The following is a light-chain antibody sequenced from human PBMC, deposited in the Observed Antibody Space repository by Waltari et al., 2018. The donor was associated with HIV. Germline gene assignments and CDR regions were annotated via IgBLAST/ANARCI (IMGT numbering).Light chain of an antibody. CDR2: DVS. CDR1: RRDGGGYNH. CDR3: SSYTSRNTLV. V-gene: IGLV2-14*03. J-gene: IGLJ3*02. Sequence: QSALTQPASVSGSPGQSVPLSFTGTRRDGGGYNHLSWYQQSPGKVPKLIIYDVSNRSSVVSNRFSATKSDKTASLTISGLQAEDEAEYYCSSYTSRNTLVFGGGTKLTVL.